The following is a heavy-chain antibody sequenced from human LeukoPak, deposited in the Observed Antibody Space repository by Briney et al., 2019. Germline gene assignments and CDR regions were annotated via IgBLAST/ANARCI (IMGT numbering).Heavy chain of an antibody. Sequence: ASVKVSCKASGYTFTSYDINWVRQVTGQGLEWMGWMTPNSGITGYAQKFQGRVTITRNTSITTAYMELSSLRSEDTAVYYCARGRDGYNFGYLDLWGRGTLVTVSS. CDR2: MTPNSGIT. CDR1: GYTFTSYD. D-gene: IGHD5-24*01. V-gene: IGHV1-8*03. CDR3: ARGRDGYNFGYLDL. J-gene: IGHJ2*01.